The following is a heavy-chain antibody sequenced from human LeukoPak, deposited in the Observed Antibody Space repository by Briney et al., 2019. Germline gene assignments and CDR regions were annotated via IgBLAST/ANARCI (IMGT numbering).Heavy chain of an antibody. CDR2: ISSFSGTI. J-gene: IGHJ4*02. CDR1: GLTFSFYS. D-gene: IGHD6-6*01. V-gene: IGHV3-48*01. Sequence: GGSLRLSCAASGLTFSFYSMNWVCQAPGKGLEWVSYISSFSGTINYAESVKGRFTISRDNAKNSLYLQMNSLRADDTAVYYCVRDQGGSSSHWGQGTLVTVSS. CDR3: VRDQGGSSSH.